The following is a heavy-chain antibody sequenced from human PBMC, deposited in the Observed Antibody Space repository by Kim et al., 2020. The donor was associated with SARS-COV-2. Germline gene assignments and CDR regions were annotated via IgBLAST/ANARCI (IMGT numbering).Heavy chain of an antibody. CDR1: GYTFTSYY. CDR2: INPSGGST. CDR3: AREGAGYSYGSGLDY. Sequence: ASVKVSCKASGYTFTSYYMHWVRQAPGQGLEWMGIINPSGGSTSYAQKFQGRVTMTRDTSTSTVYMELSSLRSEDTAVYYCAREGAGYSYGSGLDYWGQGTLVTVSS. J-gene: IGHJ4*02. V-gene: IGHV1-46*01. D-gene: IGHD5-18*01.